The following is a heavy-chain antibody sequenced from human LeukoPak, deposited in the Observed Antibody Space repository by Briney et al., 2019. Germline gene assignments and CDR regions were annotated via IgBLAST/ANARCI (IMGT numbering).Heavy chain of an antibody. CDR1: GFTFDDYA. J-gene: IGHJ4*02. V-gene: IGHV3-9*01. CDR2: ISWNSGSI. D-gene: IGHD6-13*01. Sequence: PGGSLRLSCAASGFTFDDYAMHWVRQAPGKGLEWVSGISWNSGSIGYADSVKGRFTISRDNAKNSLYLQMNSLRAEDTALYYCAKGPTAAAGPYYFDYWGQGTLVTVSS. CDR3: AKGPTAAAGPYYFDY.